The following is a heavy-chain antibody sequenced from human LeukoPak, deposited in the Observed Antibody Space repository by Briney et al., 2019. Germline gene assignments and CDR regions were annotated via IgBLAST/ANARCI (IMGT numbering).Heavy chain of an antibody. CDR2: ISGSGGST. Sequence: PGGSLRLSCAASGFTFSSYAMSWVRQAPGKGLEWVSAISGSGGSTYYGDSVKGRFTISRDNSKNTLYLQMNSLRAEDTAVYYCAKGGGRFLISGSDFDYWGQGTLVTVSS. CDR3: AKGGGRFLISGSDFDY. CDR1: GFTFSSYA. J-gene: IGHJ4*02. V-gene: IGHV3-23*01. D-gene: IGHD1-26*01.